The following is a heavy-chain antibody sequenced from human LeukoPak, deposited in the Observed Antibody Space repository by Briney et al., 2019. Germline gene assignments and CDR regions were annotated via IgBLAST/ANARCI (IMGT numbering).Heavy chain of an antibody. V-gene: IGHV2-5*02. Sequence: SGPTLVKPTQTLTLTCTFSGFSLSTCGVGLGWIRQPPGKALEWLALIDWDDDKRYSPSLKSRITITKDTSKNQVVLTMTNMDPVDTATYYCAPDTSGSYYRFPYEYFQHWGQGTLVTVSS. CDR1: GFSLSTCGVG. CDR3: APDTSGSYYRFPYEYFQH. D-gene: IGHD1-26*01. CDR2: IDWDDDK. J-gene: IGHJ1*01.